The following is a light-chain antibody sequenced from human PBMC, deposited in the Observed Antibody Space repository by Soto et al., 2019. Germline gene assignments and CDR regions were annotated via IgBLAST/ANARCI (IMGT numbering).Light chain of an antibody. CDR3: RSYTSISTNV. V-gene: IGLV2-14*01. CDR2: DVS. J-gene: IGLJ1*01. CDR1: SSDVGGYNY. Sequence: QSVLTQAASVSGSPGQSITISCTGTSSDVGGYNYVSWYQQHPGKAHKLMIYDVSNRPSGVSNRFSGSKSGNTASLTISGLQAEDEADYYCRSYTSISTNVFGTGTKVTVL.